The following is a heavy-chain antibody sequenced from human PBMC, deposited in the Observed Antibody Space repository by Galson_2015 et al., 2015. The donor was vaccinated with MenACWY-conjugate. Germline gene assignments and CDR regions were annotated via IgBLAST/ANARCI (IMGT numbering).Heavy chain of an antibody. D-gene: IGHD3-3*01. V-gene: IGHV5-10-1*01. CDR3: ARPPAGRFLELR. Sequence: QSGAEVTKPGGSLRISRKGSGYSFTSYWISWVRQMPGKGLEWMGRIDPSDSYTNYSPSFQGHVTISADKSISTAYLQWSSLKASDTAMYYCARPPAGRFLELRWGQGTLVTVSS. J-gene: IGHJ4*02. CDR1: GYSFTSYW. CDR2: IDPSDSYT.